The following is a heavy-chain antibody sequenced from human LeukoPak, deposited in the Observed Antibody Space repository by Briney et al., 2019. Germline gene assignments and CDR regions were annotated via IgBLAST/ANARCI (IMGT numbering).Heavy chain of an antibody. CDR3: ANNGARWRGGSYYFDY. CDR1: GFTFSSYW. D-gene: IGHD3-16*01. V-gene: IGHV3-23*01. J-gene: IGHJ4*02. Sequence: GGSLRLSCAASGFTFSSYWMSWVRQAPGKGLEWVSAISGGGGSTYYADSVKDRFTISRDNSKNTLYLQMNSLRAEDTAVYYCANNGARWRGGSYYFDYWGQGTLVTVSS. CDR2: ISGGGGST.